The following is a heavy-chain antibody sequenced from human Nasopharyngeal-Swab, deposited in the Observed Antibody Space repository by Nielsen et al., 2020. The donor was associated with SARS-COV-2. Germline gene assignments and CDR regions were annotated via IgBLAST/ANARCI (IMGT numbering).Heavy chain of an antibody. J-gene: IGHJ4*02. D-gene: IGHD6-19*01. CDR2: ISSTSGTM. CDR1: GFTFSSYA. Sequence: GGSLRLSCGASGFTFSSYAMSWVRQAPGKGLECLSYISSTSGTMYYTDSVKGRFTISRDNAKNSLYLQMNSLRAEDTAVYYCARRSSGWGSYFDYWGQGTLVTVSS. V-gene: IGHV3-48*04. CDR3: ARRSSGWGSYFDY.